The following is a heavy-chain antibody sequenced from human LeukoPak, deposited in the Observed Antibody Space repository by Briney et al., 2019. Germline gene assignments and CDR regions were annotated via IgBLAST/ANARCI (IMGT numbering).Heavy chain of an antibody. CDR2: ISGDGGST. Sequence: GGSLRLSCAASGLTFDDYAMHWVRQAPGKGLEWVSLISGDGGSTYYADSVKGRFTISRDNSKNSLYLQMNSLRTEDTALYYCAKDGSIGDFWSGLNWFDPWGQGTLVTVSS. CDR3: AKDGSIGDFWSGLNWFDP. J-gene: IGHJ5*02. CDR1: GLTFDDYA. V-gene: IGHV3-43*02. D-gene: IGHD3-3*01.